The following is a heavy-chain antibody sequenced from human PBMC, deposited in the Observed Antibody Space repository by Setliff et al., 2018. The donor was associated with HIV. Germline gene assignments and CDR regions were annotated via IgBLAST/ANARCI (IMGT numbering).Heavy chain of an antibody. J-gene: IGHJ3*02. Sequence: SETLSLTCTVSGGSISSYFWTWIRQSPEKGLEWIGYIYHYGSPNYNPSLQSRVTLSVDTFKNQFSMKLYSVTAADTAVYYCATASGYDLFMGAFDIWGQGTMVTVSS. D-gene: IGHD5-12*01. CDR2: IYHYGSP. CDR1: GGSISSYF. V-gene: IGHV4-59*12. CDR3: ATASGYDLFMGAFDI.